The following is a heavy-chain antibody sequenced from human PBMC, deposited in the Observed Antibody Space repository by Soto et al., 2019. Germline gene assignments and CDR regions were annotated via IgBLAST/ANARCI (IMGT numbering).Heavy chain of an antibody. D-gene: IGHD3-9*01. CDR2: IYYSGSS. CDR1: GDSISSSY. Sequence: QVQLQESGPGLVKPSETLSLTCTVSGDSISSSYWCWVRQPPGKGLEWLGYIYYSGSSNYKPSLMNRVTMSVATSKNHFSLNLRSVTAADTAVYYCARDRSFYDTTDYISRYYFDYWGQGILVTVSS. V-gene: IGHV4-59*01. CDR3: ARDRSFYDTTDYISRYYFDY. J-gene: IGHJ4*02.